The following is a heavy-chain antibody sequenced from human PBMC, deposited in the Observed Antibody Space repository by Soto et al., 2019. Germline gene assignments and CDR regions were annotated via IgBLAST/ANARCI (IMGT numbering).Heavy chain of an antibody. V-gene: IGHV1-3*01. D-gene: IGHD6-13*01. Sequence: QVQLVQSGAEVKKPGASVRVSCKASGYTFTTYGMHWVRQAPGQRLEWMGRINAGNGNTKYSQKFQGRVTISRDTSASTADMELSSLRSEDTAVYYCARDLYSSSVDYWGQGTLVTVSS. J-gene: IGHJ4*02. CDR3: ARDLYSSSVDY. CDR2: INAGNGNT. CDR1: GYTFTTYG.